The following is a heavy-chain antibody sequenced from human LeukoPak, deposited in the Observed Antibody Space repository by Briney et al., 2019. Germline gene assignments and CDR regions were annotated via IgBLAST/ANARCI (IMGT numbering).Heavy chain of an antibody. CDR1: AGSISSYY. CDR2: IYSGST. J-gene: IGHJ4*02. Sequence: SETLSLTCTVSAGSISSYYWTWIRHPPGKGLEWLGYIYSGSTNYNPSLKSRVTMSVDTSKNPLSLKLTSVSAADTAVYYCARGRDGYNGWGQGTLVSVSS. CDR3: ARGRDGYNG. D-gene: IGHD5-24*01. V-gene: IGHV4-59*08.